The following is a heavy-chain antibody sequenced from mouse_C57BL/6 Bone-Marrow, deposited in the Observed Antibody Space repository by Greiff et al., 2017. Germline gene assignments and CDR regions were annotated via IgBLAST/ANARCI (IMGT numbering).Heavy chain of an antibody. D-gene: IGHD2-3*01. V-gene: IGHV5-2*01. J-gene: IGHJ3*01. Sequence: EVQLLQSGGGLVQPGASLKLSCESNEYAFPSHDMSWVRKTPGKRLELVAAINSDGGSTYYPDTIERRFIISRDNTKKTLYMQLSSLRSEDTALYYCARQGYFQGWFAYWGQGTLVTVSA. CDR2: INSDGGST. CDR3: ARQGYFQGWFAY. CDR1: EYAFPSHD.